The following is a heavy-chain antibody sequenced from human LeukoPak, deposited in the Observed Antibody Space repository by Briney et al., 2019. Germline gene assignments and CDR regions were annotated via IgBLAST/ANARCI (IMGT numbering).Heavy chain of an antibody. CDR3: XKXRGXCTGGSCYSXY. CDR1: GFTFSSYS. V-gene: IGHV3-23*01. Sequence: GGSLRLSCAASGFTFSSYSMNWVRQAPGKGLEWVSTISGSDGSTYYADSVKGRFTISRDNSKNTLYLQMNSLRVEDTAIYYXXKXRGXCTGGSCYSXYWGQGTXVTVS. CDR2: ISGSDGST. D-gene: IGHD2-15*01. J-gene: IGHJ4*02.